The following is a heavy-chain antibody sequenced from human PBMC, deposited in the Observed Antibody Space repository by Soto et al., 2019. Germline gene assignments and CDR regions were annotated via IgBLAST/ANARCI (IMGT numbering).Heavy chain of an antibody. CDR1: GYTFTRYG. CDR3: ARDYMWGSYRYLEY. CDR2: ISTYNGNT. Sequence: QVQLVQSGAEVKKPGASVKVSCKASGYTFTRYGISWVRQAPGQGLEWMGWISTYNGNTDYAQKLQGRVTMTTDTSTSKAYMELRSVRSDDTAVYYCARDYMWGSYRYLEYWGQGTLVTVSS. D-gene: IGHD3-16*02. V-gene: IGHV1-18*01. J-gene: IGHJ4*02.